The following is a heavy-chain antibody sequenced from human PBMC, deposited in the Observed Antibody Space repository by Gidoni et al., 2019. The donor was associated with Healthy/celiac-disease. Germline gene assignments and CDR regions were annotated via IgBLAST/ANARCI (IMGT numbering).Heavy chain of an antibody. V-gene: IGHV3-23*01. Sequence: EVQLLESGGGLVQPGGSLRLSCAASGFTFSSYAMSWVRQAPGKGLEWVSAISGSGGSTYYADSVKGRFTISIDNSKNTLYLQMNSLRAEDTAVYYCAKIPPRGGYYDSSGYSHWGQGTLVTVSS. CDR2: ISGSGGST. CDR1: GFTFSSYA. CDR3: AKIPPRGGYYDSSGYSH. J-gene: IGHJ1*01. D-gene: IGHD3-22*01.